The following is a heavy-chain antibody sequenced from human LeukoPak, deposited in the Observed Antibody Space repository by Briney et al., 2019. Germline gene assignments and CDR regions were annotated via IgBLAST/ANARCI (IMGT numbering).Heavy chain of an antibody. Sequence: GESLKTSCKGSGYSFTSYWIGWVRQMPGKGLEWMGIIYPGDSDTRYSPSFQGQVTISADKSISTAYLQWSSLKASDTAMYYCARLGLYDSSGYYGGYFDYWGQGTLVTVSS. CDR3: ARLGLYDSSGYYGGYFDY. CDR2: IYPGDSDT. D-gene: IGHD3-22*01. J-gene: IGHJ4*02. CDR1: GYSFTSYW. V-gene: IGHV5-51*01.